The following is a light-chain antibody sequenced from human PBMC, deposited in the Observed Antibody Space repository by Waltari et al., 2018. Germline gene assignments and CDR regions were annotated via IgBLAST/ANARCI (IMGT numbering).Light chain of an antibody. J-gene: IGLJ2*01. Sequence: QSALTQPPSVSGSPGQSVTISCTGTSRDVGGYNRVSWYQQSPGTAPKLILYDVNIRPSGVPDRFSGSQSGYTASLTISGLQAEDEGHYYCSSYTNTGDTLVFGGGTELTVL. V-gene: IGLV2-18*02. CDR1: SRDVGGYNR. CDR2: DVN. CDR3: SSYTNTGDTLV.